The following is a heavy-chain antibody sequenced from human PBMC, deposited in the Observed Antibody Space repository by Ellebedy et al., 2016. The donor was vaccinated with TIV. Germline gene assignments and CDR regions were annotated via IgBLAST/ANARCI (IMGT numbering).Heavy chain of an antibody. Sequence: ASVKVSCKASGYTFTGYYMHWVRQAPGQGLEWMGWINPNSGGTNYAQKFQGRVTMTRDTSISTAYMELSSLRSEDTAVYYCARVRAFYYGMDVWGQGTTVTVSS. CDR2: INPNSGGT. V-gene: IGHV1-2*02. J-gene: IGHJ6*02. D-gene: IGHD1-26*01. CDR1: GYTFTGYY. CDR3: ARVRAFYYGMDV.